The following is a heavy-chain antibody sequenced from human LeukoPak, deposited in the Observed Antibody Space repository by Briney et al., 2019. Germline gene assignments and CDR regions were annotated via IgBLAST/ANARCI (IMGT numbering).Heavy chain of an antibody. J-gene: IGHJ5*02. CDR1: GGSFSGYY. CDR2: INHSGST. Sequence: DPSETLSLTCAVYGGSFSGYYWSWIRQPPGKGLEWIGEINHSGSTNYNLSLKSRVTISVDTSKNQFSLKLSSVTAADTAVYYCARLPLSNRWFDPWGQGTLVTVSS. V-gene: IGHV4-34*01. D-gene: IGHD2/OR15-2a*01. CDR3: ARLPLSNRWFDP.